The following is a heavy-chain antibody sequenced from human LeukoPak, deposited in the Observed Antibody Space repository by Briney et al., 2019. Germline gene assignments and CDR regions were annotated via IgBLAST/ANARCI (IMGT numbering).Heavy chain of an antibody. D-gene: IGHD3-10*01. CDR3: ARGRDSGSFIIDY. CDR2: TSSSSGST. J-gene: IGHJ4*02. CDR1: GFTFSSYA. V-gene: IGHV3-48*01. Sequence: PGGSLGLSCAASGFTFSSYAMNWVRQAPGKGLEWLSFTSSSSGSTHYADSVKGRFTISRDNAKNSLHLQMNSLRAEDTAVYYCARGRDSGSFIIDYWGQGTLVTVSS.